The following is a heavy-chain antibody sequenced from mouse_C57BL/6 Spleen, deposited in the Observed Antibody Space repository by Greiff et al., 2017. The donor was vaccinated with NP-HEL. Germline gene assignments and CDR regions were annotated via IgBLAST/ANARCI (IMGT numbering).Heavy chain of an antibody. CDR1: GYTFTSYG. CDR2: IYPRSGNT. CDR3: ARTYDGYPWFAY. D-gene: IGHD2-3*01. J-gene: IGHJ3*01. V-gene: IGHV1-81*01. Sequence: VQRVESGAELARPGASVKLSCKASGYTFTSYGISWVKQRTGKGLEWIGEIYPRSGNTSYNEKFKGKATLTADKSYSTAYMELRSLTSEDYAVYFCARTYDGYPWFAYWGQGTLVTVSS.